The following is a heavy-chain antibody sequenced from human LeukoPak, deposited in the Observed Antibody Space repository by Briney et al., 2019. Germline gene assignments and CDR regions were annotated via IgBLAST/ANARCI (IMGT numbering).Heavy chain of an antibody. Sequence: ASVKVSCKASGYTFTNYGFSWVRQAPGQGLEWMGWISAYNGNTNHAQKLQGRVTMTTDTSTSTTYMELRSLRSDDTAVYYCARNSGSYYYSDFWGQGTLVTVSS. CDR3: ARNSGSYYYSDF. CDR1: GYTFTNYG. V-gene: IGHV1-18*01. D-gene: IGHD1-26*01. J-gene: IGHJ4*02. CDR2: ISAYNGNT.